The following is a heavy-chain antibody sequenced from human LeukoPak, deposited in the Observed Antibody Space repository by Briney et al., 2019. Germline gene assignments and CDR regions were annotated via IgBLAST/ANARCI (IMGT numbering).Heavy chain of an antibody. V-gene: IGHV1-69*04. CDR2: IIPNLGTA. CDR1: GGTFSSNE. Sequence: SVKVSCKASGGTFSSNEISWVRQAPGQGLEWMGRIIPNLGTANYAQSFQGRVTITADKSTSTAYMELSSLRSEDTAVYFCARWASIIYDSNWYAPLDYWGQGTLVTVPS. D-gene: IGHD6-13*01. J-gene: IGHJ4*02. CDR3: ARWASIIYDSNWYAPLDY.